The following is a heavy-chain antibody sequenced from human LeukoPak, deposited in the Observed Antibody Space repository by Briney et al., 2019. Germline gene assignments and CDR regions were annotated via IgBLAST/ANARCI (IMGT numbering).Heavy chain of an antibody. V-gene: IGHV3-21*01. D-gene: IGHD6-6*01. Sequence: NAGGSLRLSCAASGFTFSSYSMNWVRQAPGKGLEWVSSISSSSSYIYYADSVKGRFTISRDNAKNSLYLQMNSLRAEDTAVYYCARGMYSSSRYDYWGQGTLVTVSS. J-gene: IGHJ4*02. CDR1: GFTFSSYS. CDR3: ARGMYSSSRYDY. CDR2: ISSSSSYI.